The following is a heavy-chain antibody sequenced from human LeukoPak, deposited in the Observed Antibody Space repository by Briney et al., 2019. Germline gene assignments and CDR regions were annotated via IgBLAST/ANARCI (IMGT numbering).Heavy chain of an antibody. Sequence: SETLSLTCTVSGGSISSSSYYWGWLRQPPGKGLEWIGSIYYSGSTYYNTSLKSRVTISVDTSKNQFSLKLSSVTAADTAVYYCARINNEDIVVVPASYMDVGGKGTTVTISS. CDR1: GGSISSSSYY. CDR3: ARINNEDIVVVPASYMDV. V-gene: IGHV4-39*01. D-gene: IGHD2-2*01. CDR2: IYYSGST. J-gene: IGHJ6*03.